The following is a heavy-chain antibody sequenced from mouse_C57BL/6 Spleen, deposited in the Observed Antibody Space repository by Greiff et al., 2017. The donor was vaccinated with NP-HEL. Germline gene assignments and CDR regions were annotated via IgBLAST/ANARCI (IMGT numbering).Heavy chain of an antibody. D-gene: IGHD2-3*01. Sequence: EVKLEESGGGLVKPGGSLKLSCAASGFTFSSYAMSWVRQTPEKRLEWVATISDGGSYTYYPDNVKGRFTISRDNAKNNLYLQMSHLKSEDTAMYYCAREDGSYYFDYWGQGTTLTVSS. CDR3: AREDGSYYFDY. J-gene: IGHJ2*01. V-gene: IGHV5-4*01. CDR1: GFTFSSYA. CDR2: ISDGGSYT.